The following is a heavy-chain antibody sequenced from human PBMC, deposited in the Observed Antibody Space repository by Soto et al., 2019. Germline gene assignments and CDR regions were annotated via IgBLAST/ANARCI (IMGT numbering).Heavy chain of an antibody. CDR3: ARGGDSFGYGEYCRYGMDV. D-gene: IGHD3-22*01. J-gene: IGHJ6*02. V-gene: IGHV3-66*01. CDR2: INSGGNT. Sequence: EVQLVESGGGLVQPGGSLRLSCAASGFGVSNNYMSWVRQAPGKGLEWVSAINSGGNTYYADSVKGRFTISRDNSKNTVYLQMNSVGAEDTAVYYCARGGDSFGYGEYCRYGMDVWGQGTTVTVSS. CDR1: GFGVSNNY.